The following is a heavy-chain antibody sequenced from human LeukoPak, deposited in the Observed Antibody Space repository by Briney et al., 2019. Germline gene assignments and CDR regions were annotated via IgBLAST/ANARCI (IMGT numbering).Heavy chain of an antibody. CDR3: ARSPRYSGYGVEYYFDY. Sequence: ASVKVSCKASGYTFTNFYIHWVRQAPGQGLEWMGWINPNSGVTNYAQKLQGRVTITRDTSIDTAYMQLSRLRSDDTAVYYCARSPRYSGYGVEYYFDYWGQGTLVTVSS. V-gene: IGHV1-2*02. CDR2: INPNSGVT. J-gene: IGHJ4*02. CDR1: GYTFTNFY. D-gene: IGHD5-12*01.